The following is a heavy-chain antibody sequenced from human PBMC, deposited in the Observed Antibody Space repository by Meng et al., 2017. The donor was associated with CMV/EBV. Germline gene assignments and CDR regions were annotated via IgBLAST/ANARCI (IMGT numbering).Heavy chain of an antibody. J-gene: IGHJ4*02. Sequence: EVQLVESGGXLVKPGGXLRLSCAASGVTFSSYSMNWVRQAPGKGLEWVSSISSSSSYIYYADSVKGRFTISRDNAKNSLYLQMNSLRAEDTAVYYCARGKIAALFAYWGQGTLVTVSS. CDR3: ARGKIAALFAY. CDR2: ISSSSSYI. CDR1: GVTFSSYS. V-gene: IGHV3-21*01. D-gene: IGHD6-6*01.